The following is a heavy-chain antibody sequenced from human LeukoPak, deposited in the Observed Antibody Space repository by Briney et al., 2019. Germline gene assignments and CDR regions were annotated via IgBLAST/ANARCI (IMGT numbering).Heavy chain of an antibody. CDR2: IHYSGNT. CDR3: ARDYCSTTTCYSYNWFDP. J-gene: IGHJ5*02. D-gene: IGHD2-2*01. Sequence: SETLSLTCTVSGVAISSGSYYWGWIRQPPGKGLEWIGSIHYSGNTHYNPSLKSRVTISVDTSKNQFSLKLSSVTAADTAVYYCARDYCSTTTCYSYNWFDPWGQGTLVTVSS. V-gene: IGHV4-39*07. CDR1: GVAISSGSYY.